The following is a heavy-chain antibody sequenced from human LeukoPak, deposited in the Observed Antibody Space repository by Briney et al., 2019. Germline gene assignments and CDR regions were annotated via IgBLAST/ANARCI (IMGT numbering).Heavy chain of an antibody. J-gene: IGHJ4*02. Sequence: PVVSLGLSCAASGFTFTTYWMHWVRQAPGKGLVWVSRINSDGSDTTYADSVKGRFTISRDNAKNTLYLQMNSLRAEDTAVYYCARGTNGIWSFDYWGQGTLVTVSS. D-gene: IGHD2-8*01. CDR1: GFTFTTYW. V-gene: IGHV3-74*01. CDR3: ARGTNGIWSFDY. CDR2: INSDGSDT.